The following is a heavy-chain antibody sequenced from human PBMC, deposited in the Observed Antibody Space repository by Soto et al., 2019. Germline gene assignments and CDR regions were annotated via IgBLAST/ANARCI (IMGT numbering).Heavy chain of an antibody. CDR3: ARDRAVAVAASYSYYDMDA. J-gene: IGHJ6*02. V-gene: IGHV4-31*03. Sequence: TLALTGTVARRAISGVGYYWSGIRQQPGKGLEWIGYIYYSGSTYYNPSLKSRFTISVDTSKNQFSLKLSAVTAADTAVYYCARDRAVAVAASYSYYDMDAWGQAPPVTVSS. CDR1: RRAISGVGYY. D-gene: IGHD6-19*01. CDR2: IYYSGST.